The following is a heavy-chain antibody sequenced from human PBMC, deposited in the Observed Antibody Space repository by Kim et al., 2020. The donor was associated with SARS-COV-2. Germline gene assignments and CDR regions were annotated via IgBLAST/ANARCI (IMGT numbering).Heavy chain of an antibody. CDR1: GFTFSSYW. Sequence: GGSLRLSCAASGFTFSSYWMSWVRQAPGKGLEWVANIKQDGSEKYYVDSVKGRFTISRDNAKNSLYLQMNSLGAEDTAVYYWARARYRSGWQFDYWGQGTLLTVSS. CDR3: ARARYRSGWQFDY. D-gene: IGHD6-19*01. V-gene: IGHV3-7*01. J-gene: IGHJ4*02. CDR2: IKQDGSEK.